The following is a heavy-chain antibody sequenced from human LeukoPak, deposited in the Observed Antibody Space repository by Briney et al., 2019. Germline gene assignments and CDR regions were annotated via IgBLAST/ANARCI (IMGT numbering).Heavy chain of an antibody. CDR1: GGSISSYY. D-gene: IGHD3-10*01. J-gene: IGHJ4*02. CDR3: ARVGSGTSHDY. CDR2: IYYSGST. V-gene: IGHV4-59*01. Sequence: PSGTLSLTCAVSGGSISSYYWSWIRQPPGRGLEWIGYIYYSGSTNYKPSLKSRVTISVDTSKNQISLKLSSVTAADTAVYYCARVGSGTSHDYWGQGTLVTVSS.